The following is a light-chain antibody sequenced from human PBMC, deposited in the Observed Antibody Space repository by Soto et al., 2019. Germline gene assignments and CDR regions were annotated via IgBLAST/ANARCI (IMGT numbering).Light chain of an antibody. CDR1: GGGIASNF. CDR3: QSYGSSGVV. Sequence: NFMLTQPHSVSESPGQTVTISCTRSGGGIASNFVQWYQQRPGSAPTTVIYENDQRPSGVPDRFSASIDSSSNSASLTISGLKTEDEADYYCQSYGSSGVVFGGGTKLTVL. CDR2: END. J-gene: IGLJ2*01. V-gene: IGLV6-57*04.